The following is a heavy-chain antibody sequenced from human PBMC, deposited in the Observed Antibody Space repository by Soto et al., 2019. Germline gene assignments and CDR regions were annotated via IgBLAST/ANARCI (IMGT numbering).Heavy chain of an antibody. Sequence: QVQLQESGPGLVKPSQTLSLTCTVSGGSISSGGYYWSWIRQHPGKGLEWIGYIYYSGSTYYNPSLKSRLTISVDTSKNQFSLKLSSVTAADTAVYYCTRGGRAAFTDYYYGMDVWGQGTTVTVSS. V-gene: IGHV4-31*03. D-gene: IGHD6-13*01. CDR2: IYYSGST. J-gene: IGHJ6*02. CDR3: TRGGRAAFTDYYYGMDV. CDR1: GGSISSGGYY.